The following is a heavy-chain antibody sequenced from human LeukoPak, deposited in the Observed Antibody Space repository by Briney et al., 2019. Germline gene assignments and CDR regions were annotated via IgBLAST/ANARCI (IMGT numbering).Heavy chain of an antibody. Sequence: GGSLRLSCAASGFTFSDHYTDWVRQTPGKGLEWVGRSRNKANSYTTEYAASVKGRFTISRDDSKNSLSLQMNSLKTDDTAVYYCARASRSGSYFFYWGQGTQVTVSS. D-gene: IGHD1-26*01. V-gene: IGHV3-72*01. CDR3: ARASRSGSYFFY. J-gene: IGHJ4*02. CDR2: SRNKANSYTT. CDR1: GFTFSDHY.